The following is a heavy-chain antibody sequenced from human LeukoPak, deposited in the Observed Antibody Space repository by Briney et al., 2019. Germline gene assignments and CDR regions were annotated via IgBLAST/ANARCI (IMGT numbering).Heavy chain of an antibody. Sequence: SETLSLTCAISGGSVSSLYYWNWIRQPPGKGLEWIGYIYYSGSTNYNPSLKSRVTISVDTSKNQFSLKLSSVTAADTAVYYCASRRDGYNWDAFDIWGQGTMVTVSS. CDR3: ASRRDGYNWDAFDI. J-gene: IGHJ3*02. D-gene: IGHD5-24*01. V-gene: IGHV4-59*02. CDR2: IYYSGST. CDR1: GGSVSSLYY.